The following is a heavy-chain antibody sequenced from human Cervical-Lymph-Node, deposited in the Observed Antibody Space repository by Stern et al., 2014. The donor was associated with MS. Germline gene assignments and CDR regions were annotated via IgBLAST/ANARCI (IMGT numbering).Heavy chain of an antibody. CDR1: GFSLSTSGVG. J-gene: IGHJ4*02. CDR2: IYWDDDK. D-gene: IGHD3-22*01. Sequence: QITLKESGPTLVKPTQTLTLTCTFSGFSLSTSGVGVGWIRQPPGKALEWLALIYWDDDKRYSPSLKSRLTITKDTSKTQVVLTMTNMDPVDTATYYCARNRNYYDRSDLFDNWGQGTLVTVSS. V-gene: IGHV2-5*02. CDR3: ARNRNYYDRSDLFDN.